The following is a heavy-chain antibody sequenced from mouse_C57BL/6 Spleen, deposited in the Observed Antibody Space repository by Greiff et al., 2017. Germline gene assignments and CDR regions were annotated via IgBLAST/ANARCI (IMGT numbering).Heavy chain of an antibody. CDR3: ARDGNYNYWYFDV. Sequence: QVQLQQPGAELVKPGASVKLSCKASGYTFTSYWMHWVKQRPGQGLEWIGMIHPNSGSTNSNEKFKSKATLTVDKSSSTASMQLSSLASEDSAVYYCARDGNYNYWYFDVWGTGTTVTVSS. D-gene: IGHD2-1*01. V-gene: IGHV1-64*01. CDR1: GYTFTSYW. J-gene: IGHJ1*03. CDR2: IHPNSGST.